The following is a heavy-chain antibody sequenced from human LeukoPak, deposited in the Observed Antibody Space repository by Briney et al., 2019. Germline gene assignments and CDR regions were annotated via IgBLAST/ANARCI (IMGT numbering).Heavy chain of an antibody. J-gene: IGHJ6*03. D-gene: IGHD2-2*01. CDR3: ARADSVPAGDYHYWYMDV. Sequence: ASVKVSCKASGFTLTDYIHWVLRDPRQGLQWMGWIKPNSGDTDYAQKFHGRVTMNRDKTISTVYMELSSLRSDDTAVYYCARADSVPAGDYHYWYMDVWGKGTTVTVSS. CDR2: IKPNSGDT. CDR1: GFTLTDY. V-gene: IGHV1-2*02.